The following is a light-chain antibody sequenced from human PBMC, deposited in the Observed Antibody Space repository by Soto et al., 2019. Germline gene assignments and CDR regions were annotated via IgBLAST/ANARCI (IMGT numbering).Light chain of an antibody. Sequence: DIQLTQSPSFLSASVGDRVTITCRASQGISSYLAWYQQKPGKAPNLLIYTASTLQSGVPSRFSGSGSGTELALTISSLQPEDFATYYCQRLNGYPLTFGGGTKVESK. J-gene: IGKJ4*01. CDR1: QGISSY. V-gene: IGKV1-9*01. CDR2: TAS. CDR3: QRLNGYPLT.